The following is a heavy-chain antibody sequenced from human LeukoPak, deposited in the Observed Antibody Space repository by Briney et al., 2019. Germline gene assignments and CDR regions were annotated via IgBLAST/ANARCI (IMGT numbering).Heavy chain of an antibody. CDR3: ARDLGVPEKSSSGWYGGDY. V-gene: IGHV3-64*01. CDR1: GFTFSSYA. J-gene: IGHJ4*02. Sequence: GGSLRLSCAASGFTFSSYAMHWVRQAPGKGLEYVSAISSNGGSTYYANSVKGRFTISRDNSKNTLYLQMGSLRAEDMAVYYCARDLGVPEKSSSGWYGGDYWGQGTLVTVSS. D-gene: IGHD6-19*01. CDR2: ISSNGGST.